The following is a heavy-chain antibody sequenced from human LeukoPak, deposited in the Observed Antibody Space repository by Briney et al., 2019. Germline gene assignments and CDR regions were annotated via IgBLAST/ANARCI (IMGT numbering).Heavy chain of an antibody. V-gene: IGHV1-2*02. CDR3: ATAPRIQLVTFGGAIFDY. D-gene: IGHD3-16*01. Sequence: GASVKVSCKASGYTFTGYYMHWVRQAPGQGLEWMGWINPNSGGTNYAQKFQGRVTMTEDTSTDTAYMELSSLRSEDTAVYYCATAPRIQLVTFGGAIFDYWGQGTLVTVSS. CDR2: INPNSGGT. CDR1: GYTFTGYY. J-gene: IGHJ4*02.